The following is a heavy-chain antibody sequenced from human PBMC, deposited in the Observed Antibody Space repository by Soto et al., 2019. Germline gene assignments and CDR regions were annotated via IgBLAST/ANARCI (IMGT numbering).Heavy chain of an antibody. J-gene: IGHJ4*02. V-gene: IGHV1-3*01. D-gene: IGHD3-22*01. CDR2: INAGSGNT. CDR3: VNDIIVMRGARGLDY. Sequence: NVSCKASSYTFAKSGVHWVFQVLGQRKEWMGWINAGSGNTKYSQKFQGRITITRDTSASTVYMELSSLRSEDTAVYYCVNDIIVMRGARGLDYWGQGALGTVSS. CDR1: SYTFAKSG.